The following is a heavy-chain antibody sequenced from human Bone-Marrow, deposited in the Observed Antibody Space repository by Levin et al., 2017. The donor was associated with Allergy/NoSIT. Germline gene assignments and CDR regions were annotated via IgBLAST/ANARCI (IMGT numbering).Heavy chain of an antibody. CDR1: GYTFNSYS. CDR2: ISVYNGNT. D-gene: IGHD3-9*01. Sequence: ASVKVSCKTSGYTFNSYSIGWVRQAPGQGLEWMGWISVYNGNTNYAQKVQDRVTMTTDTSTSTAYMELRSLRSDDTAVYYCAREDLRYFDWLLGYGYHGMDVWGQGTTVTVAS. V-gene: IGHV1-18*01. CDR3: AREDLRYFDWLLGYGYHGMDV. J-gene: IGHJ6*02.